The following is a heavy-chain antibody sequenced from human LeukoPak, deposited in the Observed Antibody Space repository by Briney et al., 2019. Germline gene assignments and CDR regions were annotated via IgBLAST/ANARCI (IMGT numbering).Heavy chain of an antibody. J-gene: IGHJ3*02. Sequence: PSETLSLTCNVSGGSISSYYWSWIRQPPGKGLEWIGYIYYSGATNYNPSLKSRVTISVDTSKNQFSLKLSSVTAADTAVYYCARIAAAGTYDAFDIWGQGTMVTVSS. CDR2: IYYSGAT. CDR1: GGSISSYY. CDR3: ARIAAAGTYDAFDI. V-gene: IGHV4-59*01. D-gene: IGHD6-13*01.